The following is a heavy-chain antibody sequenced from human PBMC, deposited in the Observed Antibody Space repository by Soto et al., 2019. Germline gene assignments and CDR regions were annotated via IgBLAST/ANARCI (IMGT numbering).Heavy chain of an antibody. CDR3: ARDRCTTDRCYTHHFDV. D-gene: IGHD2-8*01. CDR1: GYTFSAYG. CDR2: IRVHTGNT. V-gene: IGHV1-18*04. J-gene: IGHJ6*02. Sequence: QVQLLQSGGEVTKPGASVKVSCKSSGYTFSAYGVTWVRQAPGQGLEWLGWIRVHTGNTKQAQKFQDRVTLTTEASKGTAYLELRNLRPDATAVYYCARDRCTTDRCYTHHFDVWGQGTTVTVSS.